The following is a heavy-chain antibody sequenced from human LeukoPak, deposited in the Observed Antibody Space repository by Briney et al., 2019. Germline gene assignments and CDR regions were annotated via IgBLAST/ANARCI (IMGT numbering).Heavy chain of an antibody. D-gene: IGHD2/OR15-2a*01. V-gene: IGHV4-34*12. J-gene: IGHJ5*02. CDR3: ARHGPAYFPHNWFDP. Sequence: SETLSLTCAVYGESFSEYYWSWIRQPPGKGLEWIGEVFHSGDTNYNPSLKSRVTISVDTSKKHFSLKLTSVTAADTAIYYCARHGPAYFPHNWFDPWGQGTLVTVSS. CDR1: GESFSEYY. CDR2: VFHSGDT.